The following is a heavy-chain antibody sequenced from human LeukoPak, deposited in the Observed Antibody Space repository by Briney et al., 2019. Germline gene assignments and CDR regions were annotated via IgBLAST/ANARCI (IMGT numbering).Heavy chain of an antibody. Sequence: GGSLRLSCAASGFTFSSYWMHWVRQAPGKGLVWVSRINTDGSSTSYADSVKGRFTISRDNAKNTLYLQMNSLSAEDTAVYYCARAGQNYYDSSGYYLWGQGTLVTVSS. J-gene: IGHJ4*02. V-gene: IGHV3-74*01. CDR2: INTDGSST. CDR3: ARAGQNYYDSSGYYL. D-gene: IGHD3-22*01. CDR1: GFTFSSYW.